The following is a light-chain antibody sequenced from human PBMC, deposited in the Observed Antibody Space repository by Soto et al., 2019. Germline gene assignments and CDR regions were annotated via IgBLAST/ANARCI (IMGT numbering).Light chain of an antibody. CDR2: AAS. CDR3: QQYDNHPLT. Sequence: IRRTRAPDSLSASTGGRVTITCGASQGIRSYLAWYQQKPGKAPKLLIYAASTLQSGVPSRFRGSGSGTDSTFTISSLQPEYMETYYCQQYDNHPLTFGGGTKVDIK. CDR1: QGIRSY. J-gene: IGKJ4*01. V-gene: IGKV1-8*01.